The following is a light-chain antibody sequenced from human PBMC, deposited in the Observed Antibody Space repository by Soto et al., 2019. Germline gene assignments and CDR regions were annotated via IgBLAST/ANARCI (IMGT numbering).Light chain of an antibody. Sequence: SVLTQPRSACGSPGQSVTISCTGTSSDVGGYNYVSWYQQHPGKAPKLMIYEVSKRPSGVPDRFSDSKSGNTASLTVSGLQAEDEADYYCSSYAGSNNFVFGTGTKVTVL. V-gene: IGLV2-8*01. CDR2: EVS. CDR3: SSYAGSNNFV. CDR1: SSDVGGYNY. J-gene: IGLJ1*01.